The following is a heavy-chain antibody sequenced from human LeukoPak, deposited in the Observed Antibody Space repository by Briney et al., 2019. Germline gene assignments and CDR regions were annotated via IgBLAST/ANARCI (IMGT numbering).Heavy chain of an antibody. V-gene: IGHV1-18*01. CDR3: ARDGTRAYNWFDP. D-gene: IGHD1-26*01. J-gene: IGHJ5*02. Sequence: ASVKVSCKASGYTFTSYGISWVRQAPGQGLKWMGWISAYNGNTNQAQKFQGRVTMTTDTSTSTAYMELRSLRFDDTAVYYCARDGTRAYNWFDPWGQGTLVTVSS. CDR1: GYTFTSYG. CDR2: ISAYNGNT.